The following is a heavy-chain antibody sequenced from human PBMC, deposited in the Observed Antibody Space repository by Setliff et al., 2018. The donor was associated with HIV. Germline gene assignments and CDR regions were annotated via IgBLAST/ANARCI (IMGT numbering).Heavy chain of an antibody. D-gene: IGHD2-2*01. Sequence: PSETLSLTCTVSGGSISTSNYYWGWVRQPPGKGLEWVGNVDYTGSTYYNPSLKSRVTISVDTSKNHFSLKLSSVTAADTAVYYCARAFCSSASCYGGGDAFDIWGQGTMVTVSS. CDR1: GGSISTSNYY. J-gene: IGHJ3*02. CDR3: ARAFCSSASCYGGGDAFDI. V-gene: IGHV4-39*07. CDR2: VDYTGST.